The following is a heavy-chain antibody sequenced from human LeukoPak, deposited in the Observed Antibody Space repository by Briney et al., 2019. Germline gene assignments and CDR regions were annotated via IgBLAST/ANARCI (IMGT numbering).Heavy chain of an antibody. CDR1: GGSFSGYY. J-gene: IGHJ4*02. CDR2: INHSGST. CDR3: ARHPRTITRYFDY. D-gene: IGHD5-24*01. V-gene: IGHV4-34*01. Sequence: PSETLSLTCAVYGGSFSGYYWSWIRQPPGKGLEWIGEINHSGSTNYNPSLKSRVTISVDTSKNQFSLKLSSVTAADTAVYYCARHPRTITRYFDYWGQGTLVTVSS.